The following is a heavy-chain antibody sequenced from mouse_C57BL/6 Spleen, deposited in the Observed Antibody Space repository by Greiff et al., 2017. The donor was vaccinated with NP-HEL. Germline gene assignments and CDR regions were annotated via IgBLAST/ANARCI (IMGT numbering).Heavy chain of an antibody. D-gene: IGHD2-3*01. Sequence: QVQLQQPGAELVKPGASVKMSCKASGYTFTSYWITWVKQRPGQGLEWIGDIYPGSGSTNYNEKFKSKATLTVDTSSSTAYMQLSSLTSEDSAVYYCARSKIGGLYDPEDAMDYWGQGTSVTVSS. CDR2: IYPGSGST. J-gene: IGHJ4*01. CDR1: GYTFTSYW. CDR3: ARSKIGGLYDPEDAMDY. V-gene: IGHV1-55*01.